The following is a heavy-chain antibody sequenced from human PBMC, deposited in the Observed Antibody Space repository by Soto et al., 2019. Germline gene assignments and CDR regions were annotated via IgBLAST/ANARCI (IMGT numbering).Heavy chain of an antibody. Sequence: EVQLLDSGGGLVQPGGSLRLSCADSGFTFSTYAMSWVRQAPGKGLEWVSSISGSGGNTYYADSVKGRFTISRDKYKSTLYLQMNSLRAEDTAVYYCAKDQEVVAAVAHLDYWGQGTLVTVSS. CDR3: AKDQEVVAAVAHLDY. CDR2: ISGSGGNT. D-gene: IGHD2-15*01. J-gene: IGHJ4*02. CDR1: GFTFSTYA. V-gene: IGHV3-23*01.